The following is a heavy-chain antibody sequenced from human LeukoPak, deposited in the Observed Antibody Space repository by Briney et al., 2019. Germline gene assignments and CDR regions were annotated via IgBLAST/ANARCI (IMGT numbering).Heavy chain of an antibody. Sequence: SVKVSCKASGGTFSSYAISWVRQAPGQGLEWMGRIIPILGIANYAQKFQGRVTITADKSTSTAYMELSSLGSEDTAVYYCARDLGIFGVVYRFDPWGQGTLVTVSS. V-gene: IGHV1-69*04. CDR1: GGTFSSYA. CDR3: ARDLGIFGVVYRFDP. J-gene: IGHJ5*02. CDR2: IIPILGIA. D-gene: IGHD3-3*01.